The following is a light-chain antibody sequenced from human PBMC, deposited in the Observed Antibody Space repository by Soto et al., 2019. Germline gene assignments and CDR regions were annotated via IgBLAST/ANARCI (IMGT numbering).Light chain of an antibody. V-gene: IGKV3-11*01. Sequence: EIVLTQSPATLSLSPGERATLSCRASQSLSSSLAWYQQKPGQAPRLLIYDSSTRATGIPVRFSGSGSGTDFTLTISSLEPEDFAVYYCQQGGIGQHTFGQVTKLDIK. CDR3: QQGGIGQHT. CDR1: QSLSSS. J-gene: IGKJ2*01. CDR2: DSS.